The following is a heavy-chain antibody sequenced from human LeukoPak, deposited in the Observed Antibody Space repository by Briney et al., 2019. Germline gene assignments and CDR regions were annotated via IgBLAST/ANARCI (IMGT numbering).Heavy chain of an antibody. CDR2: IYHSGST. Sequence: SETLSLTCTVSGYSISSGYYWGWIRQPPGKGLEWIGSIYHSGSTYYNPSLKSRVTISVDTSKNQFSLKLSSVTAADTAVYYCARRLPEAGDFDYWGQGTLVTVSS. CDR3: ARRLPEAGDFDY. J-gene: IGHJ4*02. CDR1: GYSISSGYY. D-gene: IGHD6-19*01. V-gene: IGHV4-38-2*02.